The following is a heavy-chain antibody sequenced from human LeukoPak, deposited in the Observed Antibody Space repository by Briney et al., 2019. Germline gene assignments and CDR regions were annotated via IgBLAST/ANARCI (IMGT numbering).Heavy chain of an antibody. CDR1: GGTFSSYT. D-gene: IGHD3-3*01. J-gene: IGHJ6*02. CDR3: AKLFGVVAPDYYGMDV. CDR2: IIPIFGTA. V-gene: IGHV1-69*05. Sequence: SVKVSCKASGGTFSSYTISWVRQAPGQGLEWMGGIIPIFGTANYAQKLQGRVTMTTDTSTSTAYMELRSLRSDDTAVYYCAKLFGVVAPDYYGMDVWGQGTTVTVSS.